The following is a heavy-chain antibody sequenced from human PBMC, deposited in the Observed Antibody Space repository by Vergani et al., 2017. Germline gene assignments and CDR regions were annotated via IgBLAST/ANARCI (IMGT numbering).Heavy chain of an antibody. Sequence: QVQLVQSGAEVKKPGASVKVSCKASGYTFTGYYMHWVRQAPGQGLEWMGWINPNSGGTNYAQKFQGRVTMTRDTSISTAYMELSRLRSDDTAVYYCARDPPLPYYYDSSGYWAYWGQGTLVTVSS. CDR2: INPNSGGT. CDR1: GYTFTGYY. D-gene: IGHD3-22*01. J-gene: IGHJ4*02. CDR3: ARDPPLPYYYDSSGYWAY. V-gene: IGHV1-2*02.